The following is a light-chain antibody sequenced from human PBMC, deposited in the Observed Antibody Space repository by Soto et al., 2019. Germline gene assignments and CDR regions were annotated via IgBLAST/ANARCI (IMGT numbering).Light chain of an antibody. J-gene: IGKJ3*01. CDR3: QQYRTYPFT. Sequence: DIKVTQSPSSLSASVGDRVTITCRASQGIDNYLAWIQQRPGKAPRSLIYAASNLHHGVPSKFRASGSGTDFTLTISSLQPEDFATYYCQQYRTYPFTFGPGTKV. CDR2: AAS. V-gene: IGKV1-16*02. CDR1: QGIDNY.